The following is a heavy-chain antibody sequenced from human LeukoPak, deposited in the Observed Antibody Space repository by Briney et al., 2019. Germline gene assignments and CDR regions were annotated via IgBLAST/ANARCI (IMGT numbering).Heavy chain of an antibody. CDR2: ISTYDDNI. CDR1: GYTFTTYG. D-gene: IGHD4-23*01. V-gene: IGHV1-18*01. Sequence: ASVKVSCKASGYTFTTYGLSWVRQAPGQGLEWLGWISTYDDNIKYAQSLQGRLTLTIDTSTSTAYMELRSLTSDDTAVYYCARNEDYGGNPGDYWGQGTLVTVSS. CDR3: ARNEDYGGNPGDY. J-gene: IGHJ4*02.